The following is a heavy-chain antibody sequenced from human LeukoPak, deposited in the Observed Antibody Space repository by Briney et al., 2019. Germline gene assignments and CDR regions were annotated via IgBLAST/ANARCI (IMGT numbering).Heavy chain of an antibody. J-gene: IGHJ3*02. Sequence: TGGSLRLSCAASGFTFSSYSMNWVRQAPGKGLEWVSAISGSGGTTYYADSVQGRFTISRDNSKNTLYLQMNRLRAEDTAVYYCAREPVWITIFGVPKQGAFDIWGQGTMVTVSS. D-gene: IGHD3-3*01. CDR1: GFTFSSYS. CDR2: ISGSGGTT. V-gene: IGHV3-23*01. CDR3: AREPVWITIFGVPKQGAFDI.